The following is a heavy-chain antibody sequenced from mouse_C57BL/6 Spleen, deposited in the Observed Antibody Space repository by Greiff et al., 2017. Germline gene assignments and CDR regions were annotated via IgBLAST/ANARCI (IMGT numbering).Heavy chain of an antibody. CDR2: ISSGSSTI. D-gene: IGHD3-2*02. V-gene: IGHV5-17*01. CDR1: GFTFSVYG. J-gene: IGHJ3*01. CDR3: ARDSSGPRFAY. Sequence: EVQRGGSGGGLVKPGGALKLSCAAPGFTFSVYGMHWVRQAPEKGLEWVAYISSGSSTIYYADTVKGRFTISRDNAKNTLFLQMTSLRSEDTAMYYCARDSSGPRFAYWGQGTLVTVSA.